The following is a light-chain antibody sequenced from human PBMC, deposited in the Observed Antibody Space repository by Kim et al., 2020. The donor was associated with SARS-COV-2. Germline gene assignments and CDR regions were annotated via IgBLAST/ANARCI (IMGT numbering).Light chain of an antibody. CDR2: AAS. CDR3: QRTYMSPVT. J-gene: IGKJ3*01. V-gene: IGKV1-39*01. Sequence: DIQMTQSPSSLSASVGDRVTITCRTSQNINSHLNWYHQKPGRAPKLLIYAASTLQGGVPSRFSGSGSETDFTLTISSLQPEDCATYFCQRTYMSPVTFGPGTKVDIK. CDR1: QNINSH.